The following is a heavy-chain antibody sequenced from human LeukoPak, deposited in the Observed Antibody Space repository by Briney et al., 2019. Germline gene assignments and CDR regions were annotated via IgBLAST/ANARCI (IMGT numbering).Heavy chain of an antibody. Sequence: SETLSLTCAVYGGSFSGYYWSWLRQPPGKGLEWIGEINHSGSTNYNPSLKSRVTISVDTSKNQFSLKLSSVTAADTAVYYFARALGYCSSTSCYPGTRFDYWGQGTLVTVSS. J-gene: IGHJ4*02. V-gene: IGHV4-34*01. CDR2: INHSGST. CDR1: GGSFSGYY. CDR3: ARALGYCSSTSCYPGTRFDY. D-gene: IGHD2-2*01.